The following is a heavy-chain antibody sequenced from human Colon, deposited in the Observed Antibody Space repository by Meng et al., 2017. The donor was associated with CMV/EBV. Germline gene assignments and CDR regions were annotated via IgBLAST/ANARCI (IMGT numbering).Heavy chain of an antibody. CDR3: ARGGGSNYFDSGWFDP. Sequence: GSVNNIGCHWSWIRQPPGKGLEWMGDIYYSGRTYYNPSLSSRVNMSLDTARNQITLKVNSVTAADTAVYYCARGGGSNYFDSGWFDPWGQGTLVTVSS. V-gene: IGHV4-30-4*01. J-gene: IGHJ5*02. D-gene: IGHD3-9*01. CDR1: GSVNNIGCH. CDR2: IYYSGRT.